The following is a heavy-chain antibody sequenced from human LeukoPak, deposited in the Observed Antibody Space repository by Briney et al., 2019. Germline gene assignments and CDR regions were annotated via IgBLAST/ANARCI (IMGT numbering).Heavy chain of an antibody. Sequence: SETLSLTCAVYGGSFSGYYWSWIRQPPGKGLEWIGEINHSGSTNYNASLKSRVTISVDTSKNQFSLKLSSVTAADTAVYYCARHLAIYDSSGYYYERGRYYFDFWGQGALVTVSS. CDR2: INHSGST. CDR3: ARHLAIYDSSGYYYERGRYYFDF. CDR1: GGSFSGYY. D-gene: IGHD3-22*01. J-gene: IGHJ4*02. V-gene: IGHV4-34*01.